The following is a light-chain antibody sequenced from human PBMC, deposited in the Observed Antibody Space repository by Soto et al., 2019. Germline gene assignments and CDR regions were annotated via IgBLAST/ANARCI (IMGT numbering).Light chain of an antibody. V-gene: IGLV1-40*01. CDR2: ANA. J-gene: IGLJ2*01. CDR1: KSNIGANYD. Sequence: QSVLTQPPSVSGAPGQRVTISCNGSKSNIGANYDVYWYQQFPGTAPKLLIYANANRPSGVPQRFSGSKSSTSASLAITGLQTEDEADYYCQSYDTSLPGLLFGVGTKLTVL. CDR3: QSYDTSLPGLL.